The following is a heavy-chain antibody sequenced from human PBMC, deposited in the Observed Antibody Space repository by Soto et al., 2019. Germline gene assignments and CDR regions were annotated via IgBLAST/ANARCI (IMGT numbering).Heavy chain of an antibody. J-gene: IGHJ3*02. V-gene: IGHV3-23*01. D-gene: IGHD6-25*01. CDR2: ISGSGVST. CDR1: GFTFSSCA. Sequence: PGGSLRRSGAACGFTFSSCAISWVRHAPGKGLEWVSAISGSGVSTYYADSVKGRFTIYRENSKTTLYLQMNSLRGEDTAVYYCAKSSGRYGHAFDIFGQGTIFTFSS. CDR3: AKSSGRYGHAFDI.